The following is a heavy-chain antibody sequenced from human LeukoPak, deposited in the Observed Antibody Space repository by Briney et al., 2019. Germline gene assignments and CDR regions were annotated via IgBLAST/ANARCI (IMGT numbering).Heavy chain of an antibody. Sequence: SETLSLTCTVSGGSISSYYWSWIRQPAGKGLEWIGYIYYSGSTNYNPSLKSRVTISVDTSKNQFSLKLSSVTAADTAVYYCARYPPTEYYDFWSGYDAFDIWGQGTMVTVSS. D-gene: IGHD3-3*01. J-gene: IGHJ3*02. CDR2: IYYSGST. CDR3: ARYPPTEYYDFWSGYDAFDI. V-gene: IGHV4-59*01. CDR1: GGSISSYY.